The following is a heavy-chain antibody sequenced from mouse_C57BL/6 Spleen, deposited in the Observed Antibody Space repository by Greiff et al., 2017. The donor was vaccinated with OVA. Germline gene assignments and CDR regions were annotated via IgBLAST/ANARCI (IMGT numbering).Heavy chain of an antibody. CDR2: IDPSDSYT. CDR1: GYTFTSYW. Sequence: VQLQQPGAELVKPGASVKLSCKASGYTFTSYWMQWVKQRPGQGLEWIGEIDPSDSYTNYNQKFKGKATLTVDTSSSTAYMQLSSLTSDDSAVYYCARVRIRDYYGSSRDWGQGTSVTVSS. D-gene: IGHD1-1*01. CDR3: ARVRIRDYYGSSRD. J-gene: IGHJ4*01. V-gene: IGHV1-50*01.